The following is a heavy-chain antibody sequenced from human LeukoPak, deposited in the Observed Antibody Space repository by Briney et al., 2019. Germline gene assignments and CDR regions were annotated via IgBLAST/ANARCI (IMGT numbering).Heavy chain of an antibody. J-gene: IGHJ3*02. Sequence: SDTLSLTCSVSGGSMTFYYSGWVRHPAGKGLEWMGRLYTSGSTKFNPALQSRVTISVDTSKNQFSLTLTSVTAADTAVYYCARGQVGTVVNRKLAFDIWGKGTKVTVSS. CDR1: GGSMTFYY. D-gene: IGHD1-26*01. CDR3: ARGQVGTVVNRKLAFDI. CDR2: LYTSGST. V-gene: IGHV4-4*07.